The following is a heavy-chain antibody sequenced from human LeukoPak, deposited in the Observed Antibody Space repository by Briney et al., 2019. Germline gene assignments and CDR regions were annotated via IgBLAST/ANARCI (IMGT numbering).Heavy chain of an antibody. CDR1: GYTFTGYY. CDR3: ARDSLELDYYYYYYGMDV. J-gene: IGHJ6*02. Sequence: ASVKVSCKASGYTFTGYYMHWVRQAPGQGLEWMGWINPNSGGTNCAQKFQGRVTMTRDTSISTAYMELSRLRSDDTAVYYCARDSLELDYYYYYYGMDVWGQGTTVTVSS. CDR2: INPNSGGT. V-gene: IGHV1-2*02. D-gene: IGHD1-26*01.